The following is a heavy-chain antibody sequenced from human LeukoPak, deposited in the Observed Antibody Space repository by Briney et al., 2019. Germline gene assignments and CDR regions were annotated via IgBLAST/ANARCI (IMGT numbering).Heavy chain of an antibody. Sequence: GESLKISCKGSGFSFTSYWISWVRQMPGKGLEWMGRIDPSDSYTSYSPSFQGHVTISADKSISTAYLQWSSLKASDTAMYYCARWGASDYGDYVDYWGQGTLVTVSS. CDR2: IDPSDSYT. V-gene: IGHV5-10-1*01. CDR1: GFSFTSYW. J-gene: IGHJ4*02. CDR3: ARWGASDYGDYVDY. D-gene: IGHD4-17*01.